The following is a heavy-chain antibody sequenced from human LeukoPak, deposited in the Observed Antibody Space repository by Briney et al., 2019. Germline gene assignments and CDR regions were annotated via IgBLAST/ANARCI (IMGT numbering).Heavy chain of an antibody. D-gene: IGHD4-17*01. V-gene: IGHV3-30-3*01. CDR3: ASRDPTTVTTNY. Sequence: GRSQSLSCAPSGPTFRTYAMHRVRQAPRKRLERVAVISYDGSNKYYADSVKGRFTISRDNSKNTLYLQMNSLRAEDTAVYYCASRDPTTVTTNYWGQGTLVTGSS. CDR2: ISYDGSNK. J-gene: IGHJ4*02. CDR1: GPTFRTYA.